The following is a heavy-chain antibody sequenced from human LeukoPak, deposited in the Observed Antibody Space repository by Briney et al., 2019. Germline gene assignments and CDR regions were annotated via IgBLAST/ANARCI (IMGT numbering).Heavy chain of an antibody. J-gene: IGHJ4*02. Sequence: PGGSLRLSCAASGFIFTSYSMSWVRQAPGKGLEWVANIEQDGSETYYVDAVKGRFTISRDNVKNSLYLQMNSPRAEDTAVYYCARSRGSDYWGQGTLVTVSS. CDR2: IEQDGSET. CDR3: ARSRGSDY. CDR1: GFIFTSYS. V-gene: IGHV3-7*05. D-gene: IGHD3-16*01.